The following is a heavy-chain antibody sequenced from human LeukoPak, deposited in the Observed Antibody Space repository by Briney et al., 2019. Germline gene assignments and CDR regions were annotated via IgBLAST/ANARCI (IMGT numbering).Heavy chain of an antibody. CDR1: GFTFSSYS. J-gene: IGHJ4*02. CDR3: AKDRHTGGYYCGS. Sequence: YPGGSLRLSCAASGFTFSSYSMNWVRQAPGKGLEWVSSISSSSSYIYYADSVKGRFTISRDNAKNSLYLQMDNLRPEDTAFYYCAKDRHTGGYYCGSWGQGTLVTVSS. D-gene: IGHD3-3*01. V-gene: IGHV3-21*04. CDR2: ISSSSSYI.